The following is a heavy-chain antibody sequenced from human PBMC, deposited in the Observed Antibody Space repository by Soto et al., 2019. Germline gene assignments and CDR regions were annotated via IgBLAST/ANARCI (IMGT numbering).Heavy chain of an antibody. CDR2: MNEDGGTT. V-gene: IGHV3-74*03. CDR3: ASDLSGRADV. J-gene: IGHJ6*02. CDR1: GFTFSSYW. Sequence: EVQLVESGGGLVRPGGSLRLSCAASGFTFSSYWMHWVRQAPGKGLVWVSRMNEDGGTTAYADSVKGRFTISRDNAKNTLYLQMTSLRVEDTAVYYCASDLSGRADVWGQGTTVTVSS. D-gene: IGHD3-10*01.